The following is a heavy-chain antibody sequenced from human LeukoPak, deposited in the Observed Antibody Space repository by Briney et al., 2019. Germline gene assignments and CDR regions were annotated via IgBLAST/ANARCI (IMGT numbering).Heavy chain of an antibody. Sequence: GGSLRLSCSASGFTFSTYAMHWVRQAPGKRLEYVSGISSSGGSTYYADSVKGRFTISRDNAKNTLDLQMSSLRAEDTAVYYCARVDCSGGSCYFDYWGQGTLVTVSS. V-gene: IGHV3-64D*08. J-gene: IGHJ4*02. CDR1: GFTFSTYA. D-gene: IGHD2-15*01. CDR2: ISSSGGST. CDR3: ARVDCSGGSCYFDY.